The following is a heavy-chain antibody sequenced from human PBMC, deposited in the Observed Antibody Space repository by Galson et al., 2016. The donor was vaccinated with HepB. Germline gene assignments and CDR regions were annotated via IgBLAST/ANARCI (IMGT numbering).Heavy chain of an antibody. CDR3: ARVIPRRDGFVISWFDP. V-gene: IGHV4-31*03. Sequence: TLSLTCTVSGGSIGSGGYYWSWVRQDPGKGLDWIGYIYYSGGTYYNPSLKSRATISVDMSKNQFSLNLTSVTAADAAVYYCARVIPRRDGFVISWFDPWGQGTLVTVSS. D-gene: IGHD5-24*01. J-gene: IGHJ5*02. CDR2: IYYSGGT. CDR1: GGSIGSGGYY.